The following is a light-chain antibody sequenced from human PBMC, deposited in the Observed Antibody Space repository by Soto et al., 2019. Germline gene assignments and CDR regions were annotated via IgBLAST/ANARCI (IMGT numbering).Light chain of an antibody. Sequence: QSALTQPASVSGSPGQSITISCTGTSNDVGGYNYVSWYQHHPGKAPKFLIYDVSSRPSGVSNRFSGSKSGNTASLTISGLQAEDEADYYCSSYSSSTARRYVFGTGTKLTVL. V-gene: IGLV2-14*03. CDR3: SSYSSSTARRYV. J-gene: IGLJ1*01. CDR1: SNDVGGYNY. CDR2: DVS.